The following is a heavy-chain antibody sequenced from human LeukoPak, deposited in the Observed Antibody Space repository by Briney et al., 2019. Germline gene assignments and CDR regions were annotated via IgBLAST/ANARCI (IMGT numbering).Heavy chain of an antibody. D-gene: IGHD3-10*01. V-gene: IGHV3-74*01. J-gene: IGHJ4*02. CDR2: INSDGSST. CDR1: GFTFSNYW. CDR3: ARDRGLVLWFG. Sequence: PGGSLRLSCAASGFTFSNYWMHWVRQAPGKGLVWVSRINSDGSSTIYADSVKGRFTISRDNAKNTLYLQMNSLRADDTAVYYCARDRGLVLWFGGGQGTLVTVSS.